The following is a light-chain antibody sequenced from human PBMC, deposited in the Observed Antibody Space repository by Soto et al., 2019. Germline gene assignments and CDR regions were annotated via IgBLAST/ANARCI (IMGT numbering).Light chain of an antibody. CDR1: SSDVGRYIL. J-gene: IGLJ1*01. Sequence: QSALTQPASVSGSPGQSITTSCTGPSSDVGRYILVSWYQQHPGKAPKLIIYDGIKRPSGVSNRFSGSQSGNTASLTISGLQAEDEADYYCCSYADSRASPYVFGTGTKLTVL. V-gene: IGLV2-23*01. CDR3: CSYADSRASPYV. CDR2: DGI.